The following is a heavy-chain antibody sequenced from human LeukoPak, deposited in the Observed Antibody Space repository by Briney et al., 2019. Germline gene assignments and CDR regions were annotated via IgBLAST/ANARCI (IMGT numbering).Heavy chain of an antibody. Sequence: GGSLRLSCAASGFTFSSYWMSWVRQAPGKGLEWVANIKEDGSEKDYVDSVKGRFTISRDNAKNSLCLQMNSLRAEDTAVYYCARDLPGYSGYDYDYWGQGTLVTVSS. D-gene: IGHD5-12*01. J-gene: IGHJ4*02. V-gene: IGHV3-7*04. CDR1: GFTFSSYW. CDR2: IKEDGSEK. CDR3: ARDLPGYSGYDYDY.